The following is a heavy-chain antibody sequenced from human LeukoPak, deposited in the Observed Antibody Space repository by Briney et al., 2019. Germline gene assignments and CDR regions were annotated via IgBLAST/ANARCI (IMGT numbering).Heavy chain of an antibody. Sequence: PGGSLRLSCAASGFTFSSYSMNWVRQAPGKGLEWVSSISSSSSYIYYADSVKGRFTISRDNAKNSLYLQMNSLRAEDTAVYYCARDGSGDGSDAFDIWGQGTMVTVSS. V-gene: IGHV3-21*01. CDR3: ARDGSGDGSDAFDI. CDR2: ISSSSSYI. D-gene: IGHD2-21*01. J-gene: IGHJ3*02. CDR1: GFTFSSYS.